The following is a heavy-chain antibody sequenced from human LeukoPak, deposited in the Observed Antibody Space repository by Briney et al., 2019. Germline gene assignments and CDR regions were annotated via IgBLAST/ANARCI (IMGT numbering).Heavy chain of an antibody. J-gene: IGHJ4*02. CDR2: IYTSGST. V-gene: IGHV4-4*07. Sequence: PSETLSLTCAVSGASITSYYWSWIRQPAGKGLEWIGRIYTSGSTNYNPSLKSRVTISVDTSKNQFSLKLSSVTAADTAVYYCARVSSWFDGFDYWGQGTLVTVSS. CDR1: GASITSYY. D-gene: IGHD6-13*01. CDR3: ARVSSWFDGFDY.